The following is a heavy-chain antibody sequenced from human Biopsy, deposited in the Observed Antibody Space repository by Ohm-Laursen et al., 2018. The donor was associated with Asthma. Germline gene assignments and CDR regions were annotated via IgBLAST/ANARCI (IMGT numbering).Heavy chain of an antibody. V-gene: IGHV1-69*13. J-gene: IGHJ4*02. CDR1: GGTFNTYV. CDR2: SIFVFGTT. CDR3: ARKAGSCISRTCYSLDF. Sequence: ASVTVSCKSLGGTFNTYVIGWARQAPGQGLEWMGVSIFVFGTTTHPQKFQDRVTITADDSTSTVYMELSSLRSEDTAVYYCARKAGSCISRTCYSLDFWGQGTLVTVSS. D-gene: IGHD2-2*01.